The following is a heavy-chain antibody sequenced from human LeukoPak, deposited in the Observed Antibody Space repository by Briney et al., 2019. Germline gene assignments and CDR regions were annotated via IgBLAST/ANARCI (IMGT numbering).Heavy chain of an antibody. Sequence: LRLSCAASGFTFSSYAMSWVRQHPGKGLEWIGYIYYSGSTYYNPSLKSRVTISVDASKNQFSLKLSSVTAADTAVYYCARDPLSSGPDYWGQGTLVTVSS. CDR1: GFTFSSYA. J-gene: IGHJ4*02. CDR2: IYYSGST. D-gene: IGHD6-19*01. CDR3: ARDPLSSGPDY. V-gene: IGHV4-31*02.